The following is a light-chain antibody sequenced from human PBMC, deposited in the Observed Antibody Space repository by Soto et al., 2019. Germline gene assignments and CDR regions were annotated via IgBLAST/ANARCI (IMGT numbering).Light chain of an antibody. CDR2: AAS. V-gene: IGKV1-27*01. CDR1: QGISNF. Sequence: DIPMTQSPSSLSASVGDRVTITCRASQGISNFLAWYQQKPGKVPKLLISAASTLQSGVPSRFSGSGSGTDFTLTITSLQPEDVATYYCQKYSSVITFGQGTQLEIK. CDR3: QKYSSVIT. J-gene: IGKJ5*01.